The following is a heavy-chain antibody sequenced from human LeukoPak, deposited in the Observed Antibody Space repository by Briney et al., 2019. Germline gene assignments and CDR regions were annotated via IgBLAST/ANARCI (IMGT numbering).Heavy chain of an antibody. Sequence: SETLSLTCVVSGVSINTNHWWSWVRQPPGKGLEWIGEIYHNGNTAYNPSLKSRVTISVDTSKNQFSLKLSSVTAADTAVYYCASVEMATASIDYWGQGTLVTVSS. J-gene: IGHJ4*02. V-gene: IGHV4-4*02. CDR2: IYHNGNT. D-gene: IGHD5-24*01. CDR1: GVSINTNHW. CDR3: ASVEMATASIDY.